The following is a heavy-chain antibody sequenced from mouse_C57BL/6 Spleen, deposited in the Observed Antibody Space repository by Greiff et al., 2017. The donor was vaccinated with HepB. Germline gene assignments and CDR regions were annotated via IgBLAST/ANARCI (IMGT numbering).Heavy chain of an antibody. V-gene: IGHV3-6*01. Sequence: EVQLQESGPGLVKPSQSLSLTCSVTGYSITSGYYWNWIRQFPGNKLEWMGYISYDGSNNYNPSLKNRISITRDTSKNQFFLKLSSVTTEDTATYYCARDYYGSSYVWYFDVWGTGTTVTVSS. J-gene: IGHJ1*03. CDR1: GYSITSGYY. D-gene: IGHD1-1*01. CDR2: ISYDGSN. CDR3: ARDYYGSSYVWYFDV.